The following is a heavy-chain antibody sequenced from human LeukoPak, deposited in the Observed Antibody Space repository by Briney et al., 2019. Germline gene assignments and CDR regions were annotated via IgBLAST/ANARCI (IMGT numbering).Heavy chain of an antibody. CDR3: ARENIVSTRDFGC. CDR2: LFYSGNM. D-gene: IGHD5/OR15-5a*01. J-gene: IGHJ4*02. Sequence: SETLSLTCTVSGGSIYTGDYYWARIRQPPGKGLEWIGSLFYSGNMYYSPSLKSRVTTSVDTSKNQFSLNLNSETAADAAVYYCARENIVSTRDFGCWGQGTLVTVSS. V-gene: IGHV4-39*07. CDR1: GGSIYTGDYY.